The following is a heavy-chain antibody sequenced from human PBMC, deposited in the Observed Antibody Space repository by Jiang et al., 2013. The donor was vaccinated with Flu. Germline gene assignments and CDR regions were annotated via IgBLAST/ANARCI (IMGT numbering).Heavy chain of an antibody. D-gene: IGHD4-17*01. CDR1: GNTLTNSY. CDR3: ATFQNYGDYGALEY. Sequence: SGAEVKKPGASVKVSCKASGNTLTNSYIHWVRQAPGQGLEWVGLVNPTSGGTGYAQRFQGRLSMTRDTSTKTVYMELSSLRSEDTALYYCATFQNYGDYGALEYWGQGTLVTVSS. J-gene: IGHJ4*02. CDR2: VNPTSGGT. V-gene: IGHV1-46*01.